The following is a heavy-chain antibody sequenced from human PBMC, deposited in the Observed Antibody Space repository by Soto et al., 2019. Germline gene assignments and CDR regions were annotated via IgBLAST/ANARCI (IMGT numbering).Heavy chain of an antibody. J-gene: IGHJ4*02. CDR1: GFTFSSYA. D-gene: IGHD3-16*01. Sequence: EVQLLESGGGLVQPGGSLRLSCAASGFTFSSYAMSWVRQAPGKGLEWVSYISSSGSTIYYADSVKGRFTISRDNAKNSLYLQMNSLRAEDTAVYYCAMGALPGEPHDYWGQGTLVTVSS. CDR2: ISSSGSTI. V-gene: IGHV3-48*04. CDR3: AMGALPGEPHDY.